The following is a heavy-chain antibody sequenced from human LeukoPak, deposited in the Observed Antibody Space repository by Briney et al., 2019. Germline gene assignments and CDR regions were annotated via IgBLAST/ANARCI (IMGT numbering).Heavy chain of an antibody. J-gene: IGHJ4*02. CDR2: ISFSGSTI. D-gene: IGHD5-24*01. CDR3: ARDEDGYVYLDY. CDR1: GFTFSDYY. V-gene: IGHV3-11*04. Sequence: GGSLRLSCAASGFTFSDYYMSWIRQAPGKGLEWVSYISFSGSTIYYADSVKGRFTISRDNAKNSLYLQMNSLRDEDTAVYYCARDEDGYVYLDYWGQGTLVTVSS.